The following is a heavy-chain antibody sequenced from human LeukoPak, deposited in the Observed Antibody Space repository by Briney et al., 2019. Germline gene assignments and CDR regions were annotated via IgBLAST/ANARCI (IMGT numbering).Heavy chain of an antibody. V-gene: IGHV3-7*01. CDR3: VRDACESSSSWYSRYFDL. CDR1: GFTFSSYW. CDR2: IKQDGSEK. Sequence: GGSLRLSCAASGFTFSSYWMSWVSQAPGKGVEWVANIKQDGSEKYYVDSVKGRFTISRDNAKNSLYLQMNSLRAEDTAVYYCVRDACESSSSWYSRYFDLWGRGTLVTVSS. J-gene: IGHJ2*01. D-gene: IGHD6-13*01.